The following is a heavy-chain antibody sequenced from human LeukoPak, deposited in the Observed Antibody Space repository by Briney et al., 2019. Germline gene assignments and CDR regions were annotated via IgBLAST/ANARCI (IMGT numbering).Heavy chain of an antibody. J-gene: IGHJ4*02. D-gene: IGHD1-1*01. V-gene: IGHV3-23*01. Sequence: GGSLRLSCAASGFTFGIFSMTWVRQAPGKRLEWVSTVNPSGDSTYYANSVKGRFTTSRDNSRDTIFLQMDSLRAGDTAIYYCAKDRAGTPWADWGQGTLVTVSS. CDR2: VNPSGDST. CDR3: AKDRAGTPWAD. CDR1: GFTFGIFS.